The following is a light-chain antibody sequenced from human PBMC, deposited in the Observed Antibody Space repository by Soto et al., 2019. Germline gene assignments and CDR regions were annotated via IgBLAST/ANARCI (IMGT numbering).Light chain of an antibody. CDR2: SNN. CDR3: AAWDDSLNGRL. V-gene: IGLV1-44*01. CDR1: GSNIGSNT. J-gene: IGLJ1*01. Sequence: QSVLTQPPSASGTPGQRVTISCSGSGSNIGSNTVDWYQQLPGTAPKLLIYSNNQRPSGVPDRFSGSKSGTSVSLAISGLQSEDEAEYYCAAWDDSLNGRLFGTGTKVTVL.